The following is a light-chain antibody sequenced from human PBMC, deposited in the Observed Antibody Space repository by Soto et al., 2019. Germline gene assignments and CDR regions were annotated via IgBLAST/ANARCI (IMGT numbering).Light chain of an antibody. CDR3: SSYAGRYTYV. CDR2: DVT. Sequence: QSALTQPRSVSGSPGQSVTISCTGTSSDVGGYNYVSWYQQHPGKAPKLMIYDVTKRPSGVPDRFSGSKSGNTASLTISGLQAEDEADYYCSSYAGRYTYVFGTGTQLTVL. V-gene: IGLV2-11*01. J-gene: IGLJ1*01. CDR1: SSDVGGYNY.